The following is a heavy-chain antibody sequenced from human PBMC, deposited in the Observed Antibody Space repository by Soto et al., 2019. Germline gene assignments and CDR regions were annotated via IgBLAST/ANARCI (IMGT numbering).Heavy chain of an antibody. CDR2: IKSDGSDT. CDR1: GFTFSSYW. Sequence: EVQLVESGGGLVQPGGSLRLSCAASGFTFSSYWMHWVRQAPGKGLVWVSRIKSDGSDTSYADSVKGRFTISRDNAKNTLYLQMSSLRAEDTAVYYCVRVAYGDLGGWGQGTLDTVSS. J-gene: IGHJ4*02. CDR3: VRVAYGDLGG. V-gene: IGHV3-74*01. D-gene: IGHD4-17*01.